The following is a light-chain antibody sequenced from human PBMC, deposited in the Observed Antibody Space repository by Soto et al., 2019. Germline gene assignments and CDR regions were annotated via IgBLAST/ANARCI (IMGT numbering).Light chain of an antibody. CDR3: QQYGSSPTST. J-gene: IGKJ1*01. CDR1: QSVSSSY. Sequence: EVVLTQSPGTLSLSRGERATLSCRASQSVSSSYLAWYQQKPGQAPRLLIYGASSRATGIPDRFSGSGSGTDFTLTISRLEPEDFAVYYCQQYGSSPTSTFGQGTKVDIK. CDR2: GAS. V-gene: IGKV3-20*01.